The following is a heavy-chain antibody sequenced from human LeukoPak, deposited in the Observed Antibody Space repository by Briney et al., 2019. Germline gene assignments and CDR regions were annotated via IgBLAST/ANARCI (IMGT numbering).Heavy chain of an antibody. CDR1: GFTFSSYS. CDR2: ISSSSSTI. CDR3: ARPYSSSWYGRYYYYYYMDV. Sequence: PGGSLRLSCAASGFTFSSYSMNWVRQAPGKGLEWVSYISSSSSTIYYADSVKGRFTISRDNAKNSLYLQMNSLRAEDTAVYYCARPYSSSWYGRYYYYYYMDVWGKGTTVTVSS. J-gene: IGHJ6*03. V-gene: IGHV3-48*01. D-gene: IGHD6-13*01.